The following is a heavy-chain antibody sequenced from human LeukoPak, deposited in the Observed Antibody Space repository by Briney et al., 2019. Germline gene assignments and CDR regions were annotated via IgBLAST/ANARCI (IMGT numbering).Heavy chain of an antibody. CDR2: VDPEDGET. V-gene: IGHV1-69-2*01. J-gene: IGHJ3*02. D-gene: IGHD2-2*01. Sequence: ASVKVSCKVSGYTFTDYYMHWVQQAPGKGLEWMGLVDPEDGETIYAEKFQGRVTITADTSTDTAYMELSSLRSEDTAVYYCATVDVVPAAISLGVNIWSQGTMVTVSS. CDR3: ATVDVVPAAISLGVNI. CDR1: GYTFTDYY.